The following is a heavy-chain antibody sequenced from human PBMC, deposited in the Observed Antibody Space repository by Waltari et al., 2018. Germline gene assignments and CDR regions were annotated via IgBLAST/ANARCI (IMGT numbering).Heavy chain of an antibody. Sequence: EVQLVESGGGLVQPGRSLRLSCAASGFTFDDYAMHWVRQAPGKGLEWVVGISWNSGSICYADSVKGRFTISRDNAKNSLYLQMNSLRAEDTALYYCAKDIEMGEWSSGWYDYWGQGTLVTVSS. J-gene: IGHJ4*02. CDR1: GFTFDDYA. V-gene: IGHV3-9*01. CDR3: AKDIEMGEWSSGWYDY. D-gene: IGHD6-19*01. CDR2: ISWNSGSI.